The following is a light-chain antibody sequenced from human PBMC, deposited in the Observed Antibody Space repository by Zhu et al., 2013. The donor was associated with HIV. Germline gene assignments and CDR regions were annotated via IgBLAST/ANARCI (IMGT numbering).Light chain of an antibody. J-gene: IGKJ2*03. CDR2: QGS. CDR3: MQGTYWPPYS. Sequence: EAVLTQSPLSLPVTVGQPASISCKSTQSLVHDDGNTYLNWFHQRPGQSPRRLIYQGSNRDSGVPDRFTGSGSGTDFTLQISRVEAEDVGIYYCMQGTYWPPYSFGQGTNLEI. V-gene: IGKV2-30*02. CDR1: QSLVHDDGNTY.